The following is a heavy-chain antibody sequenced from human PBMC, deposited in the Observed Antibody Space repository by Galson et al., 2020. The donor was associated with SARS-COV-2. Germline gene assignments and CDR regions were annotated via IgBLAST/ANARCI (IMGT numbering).Heavy chain of an antibody. CDR3: ARANGYYDSSGYYYYYYGMDV. CDR1: GGSISSGDYY. J-gene: IGHJ6*02. Sequence: ETSETLSLTCTVSGGSISSGDYYWSWIRQPPGKGLEWIGYIYYSGSTYYKPSLKSRVTISVDTSKNQFSLKLSSVTAADTAVYYCARANGYYDSSGYYYYYYGMDVWGQGTTVTVSS. D-gene: IGHD3-22*01. CDR2: IYYSGST. V-gene: IGHV4-30-4*01.